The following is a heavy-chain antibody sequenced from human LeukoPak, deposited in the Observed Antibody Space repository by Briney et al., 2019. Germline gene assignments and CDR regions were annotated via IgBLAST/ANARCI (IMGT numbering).Heavy chain of an antibody. D-gene: IGHD1-26*01. CDR3: AKDDGIVGATPSD. Sequence: GGSLRLSCAASGFTFSDHYMDWVRQAPGKGLEWVGRTRNKANSYTTEYAASVKGRFTISRDNAKNSLYLQMNSLRAEDTAVYYCAKDDGIVGATPSDWGQGTLVTVSS. J-gene: IGHJ4*02. V-gene: IGHV3-72*01. CDR2: TRNKANSYTT. CDR1: GFTFSDHY.